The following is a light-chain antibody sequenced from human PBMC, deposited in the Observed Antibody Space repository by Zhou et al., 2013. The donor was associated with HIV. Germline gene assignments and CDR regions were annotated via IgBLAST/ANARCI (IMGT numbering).Light chain of an antibody. V-gene: IGKV1-27*01. CDR2: GAS. CDR1: QGISHF. CDR3: QHYGVSPYT. J-gene: IGKJ2*01. Sequence: DIQMTQSPTSLSASVGERVTITCRASQGISHFLAWYQQKPGKVPNLVIYGASTLQSGVPSRFSGSGSGTEFTLTISRLEPEDFAVYYCQHYGVSPYTFGPGTKLEI.